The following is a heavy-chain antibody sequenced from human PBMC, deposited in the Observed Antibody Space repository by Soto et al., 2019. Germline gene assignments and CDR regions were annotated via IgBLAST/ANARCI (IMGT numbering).Heavy chain of an antibody. V-gene: IGHV4-59*08. D-gene: IGHD4-17*01. CDR2: IYYSGST. CDR1: GGSISSYY. CDR3: ARTDYRYMDV. Sequence: SETLSLTCTVSGGSISSYYWSWIRQPPGKGLEWIGYIYYSGSTNYNPSLKSRVTISVDTSKNQFSLKLSSVTAADTAVYYCARTDYRYMDVWGKGTTVTVSS. J-gene: IGHJ6*03.